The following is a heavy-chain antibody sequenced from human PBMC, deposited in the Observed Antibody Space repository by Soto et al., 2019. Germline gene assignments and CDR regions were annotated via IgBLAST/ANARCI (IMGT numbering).Heavy chain of an antibody. V-gene: IGHV3-49*04. CDR1: GFTFGDYA. CDR2: IRSKAYGGTT. Sequence: PGGSLRLSCTASGFTFGDYAMSLVRQAPGKGLEWVGFIRSKAYGGTTEYAASVKGRFTISRDDSKSIAYLQMNSLKTEDTAVYYCTRVATPKYYDFWSGYYGDYYYGMDVWGQGTTVTVSS. J-gene: IGHJ6*02. D-gene: IGHD3-3*01. CDR3: TRVATPKYYDFWSGYYGDYYYGMDV.